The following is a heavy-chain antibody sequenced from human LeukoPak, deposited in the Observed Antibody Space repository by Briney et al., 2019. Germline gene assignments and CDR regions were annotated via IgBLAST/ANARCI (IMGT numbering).Heavy chain of an antibody. V-gene: IGHV4-59*01. CDR2: IYYSGST. D-gene: IGHD5-24*01. CDR1: GGSISSYY. CDR3: ARGRVGRGPHLDY. Sequence: PSETLSLTCTVSGGSISSYYWSCIRQRPGKGLEWIGYIYYSGSTNYNPSLKSRVTISVDTSKNQFSLKLSSVTAADTAVYYCARGRVGRGPHLDYWGQGTLVTVSS. J-gene: IGHJ4*02.